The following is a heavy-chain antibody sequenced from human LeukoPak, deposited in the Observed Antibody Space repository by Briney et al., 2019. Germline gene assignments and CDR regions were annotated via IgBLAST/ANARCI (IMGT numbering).Heavy chain of an antibody. CDR2: IRYDGSNK. J-gene: IGHJ4*02. Sequence: GGSLRLSCAASGFTFSSYGMHWVRQAPGKGLEWVAFIRYDGSNKYYADSVKGRFTISRDNSKNTLYLQMNSLRAEDTAVYYCARASVIGYDSSGYWDPLRLVPPGFDYWGQGTLVTVSS. V-gene: IGHV3-30*02. CDR3: ARASVIGYDSSGYWDPLRLVPPGFDY. D-gene: IGHD3-22*01. CDR1: GFTFSSYG.